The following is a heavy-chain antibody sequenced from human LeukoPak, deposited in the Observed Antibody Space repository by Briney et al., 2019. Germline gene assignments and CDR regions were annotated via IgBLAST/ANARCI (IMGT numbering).Heavy chain of an antibody. CDR2: INHSGST. J-gene: IGHJ4*02. D-gene: IGHD3-16*01. CDR3: ARGKIMIAFGGVRFPPLFDY. V-gene: IGHV4-34*01. Sequence: SETLSLTCAVYGGSFSGYYWSWIRQPPGKGLEWIGEINHSGSTNYNPSLKSRVTISVDTSKNQFSLKLSSATAADTAVYYCARGKIMIAFGGVRFPPLFDYWGQGTLVTVSS. CDR1: GGSFSGYY.